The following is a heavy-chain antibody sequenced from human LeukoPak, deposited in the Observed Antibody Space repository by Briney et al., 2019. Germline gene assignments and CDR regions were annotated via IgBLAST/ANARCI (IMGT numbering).Heavy chain of an antibody. CDR1: RYTFTSYG. J-gene: IGHJ4*02. D-gene: IGHD2-2*01. Sequence: ASVTVSCKPSRYTFTSYGISWVRQAPGQGRERMGWISAYNGNTNYAQKLQGRVTMTTDTSTSTAYMELRSLRSDDTAVYYCARDERRYCSSTSCYLYFDYWGQGTLVTVSS. CDR3: ARDERRYCSSTSCYLYFDY. CDR2: ISAYNGNT. V-gene: IGHV1-18*04.